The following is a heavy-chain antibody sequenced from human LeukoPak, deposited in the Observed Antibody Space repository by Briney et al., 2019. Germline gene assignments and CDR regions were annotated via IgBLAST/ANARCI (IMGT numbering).Heavy chain of an antibody. D-gene: IGHD4-17*01. V-gene: IGHV1-2*02. CDR3: AREDTVTTKSLDY. CDR2: INPNSGGT. CDR1: GYTFTGYY. Sequence: ASVKVSCKASGYTFTGYYMHWVRQAPGQGLEWMGWINPNSGGTNYAQKFQGRVTMTRDTSISTAYMELSRLRSDDTAVYYCAREDTVTTKSLDYWGQGTLVTVSS. J-gene: IGHJ4*02.